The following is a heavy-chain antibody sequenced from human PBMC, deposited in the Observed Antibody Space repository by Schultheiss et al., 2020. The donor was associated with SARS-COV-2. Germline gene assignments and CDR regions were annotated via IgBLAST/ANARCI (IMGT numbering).Heavy chain of an antibody. J-gene: IGHJ4*02. Sequence: ASVKVSCKASGYTFTGYYMHWVRQAPGQGLEWMGWINPNSGNTGYAQKFQGRVTMTRNTSISTAYMELSSLRSEDTAVYYCARGVVVALGYWGQGTLVTVSS. CDR1: GYTFTGYY. D-gene: IGHD2-15*01. CDR3: ARGVVVALGY. V-gene: IGHV1-8*02. CDR2: INPNSGNT.